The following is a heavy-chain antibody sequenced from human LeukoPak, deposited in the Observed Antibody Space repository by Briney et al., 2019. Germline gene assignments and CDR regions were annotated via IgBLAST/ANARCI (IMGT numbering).Heavy chain of an antibody. Sequence: GGSLRLSCAASGFTFSSYAMSWVRQAPGKGLEWVSAISGSGGSTYYADSVKGRFTISRDNTKNTLYLQMNSLRAEDTAVYYCAKGEFGVVTANFDYWGQGALVTVSS. CDR2: ISGSGGST. CDR1: GFTFSSYA. J-gene: IGHJ4*02. V-gene: IGHV3-23*01. CDR3: AKGEFGVVTANFDY. D-gene: IGHD2-21*02.